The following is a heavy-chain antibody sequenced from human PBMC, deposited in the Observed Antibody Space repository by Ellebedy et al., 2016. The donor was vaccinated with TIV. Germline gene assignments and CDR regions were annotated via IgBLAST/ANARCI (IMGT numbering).Heavy chain of an antibody. Sequence: GESLKISCAASGFIFSSYAMHWVRQAPGKGLEYVSTINKNGGVTNYADSVKVRFTISRDNSKNTLYLQMGGLRPEDMAVYYCTRVGRGLDYWGQGALVTVSS. CDR2: INKNGGVT. CDR1: GFIFSSYA. D-gene: IGHD1-1*01. CDR3: TRVGRGLDY. V-gene: IGHV3-64*02. J-gene: IGHJ4*02.